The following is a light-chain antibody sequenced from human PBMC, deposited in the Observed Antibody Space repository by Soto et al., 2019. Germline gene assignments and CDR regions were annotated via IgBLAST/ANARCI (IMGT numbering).Light chain of an antibody. Sequence: QSVLTQPPSASATPGQGVTISCSGGSSNIGGNTVSWYRQVAGEAPKLLIDSNHQRPPGVPVRFSGSTSGTSASLAISGRQPDDEAAYYCSTCDDTAKGLVFGGGTKVTVL. CDR2: SNH. CDR3: STCDDTAKGLV. CDR1: SSNIGGNT. J-gene: IGLJ2*01. V-gene: IGLV1-44*01.